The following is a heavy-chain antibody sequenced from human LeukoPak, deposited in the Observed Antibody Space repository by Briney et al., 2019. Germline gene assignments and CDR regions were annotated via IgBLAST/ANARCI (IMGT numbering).Heavy chain of an antibody. Sequence: GGSLRLSCAASGFTFSTYAMSWVRQAPGKGLEWVAVISHDGTVQHYADSVKGRFTISRDNSDNTLYLQMNSLRDEDTAMYYCAKEGTRMASPYFDYWGQGTLITVSS. D-gene: IGHD2-8*01. CDR1: GFTFSTYA. CDR3: AKEGTRMASPYFDY. J-gene: IGHJ4*02. CDR2: ISHDGTVQ. V-gene: IGHV3-30*18.